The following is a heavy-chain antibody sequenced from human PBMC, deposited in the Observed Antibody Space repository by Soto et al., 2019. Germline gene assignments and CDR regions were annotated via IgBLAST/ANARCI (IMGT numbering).Heavy chain of an antibody. CDR2: ISYDGSNK. CDR3: ARDYYRFNSGYGFSMDV. Sequence: QVQLVESGGGVVQPGRSLRLSCAASGFTFSSYAMHWVRQAPGKGLEWVAVISYDGSNKYYAASVKGRFTISRDNSKNTRYLQMNSLRAEDTAVYYCARDYYRFNSGYGFSMDVWGQGTTVTVAS. CDR1: GFTFSSYA. D-gene: IGHD5-12*01. J-gene: IGHJ6*02. V-gene: IGHV3-30-3*01.